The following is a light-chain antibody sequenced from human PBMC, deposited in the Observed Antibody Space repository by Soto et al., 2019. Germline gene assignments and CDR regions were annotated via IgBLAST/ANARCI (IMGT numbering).Light chain of an antibody. CDR1: SSTVGGFNV. CDR2: EGI. V-gene: IGLV2-23*01. J-gene: IGLJ1*01. Sequence: QSVLTQPASVSGSPGQSITISCTGTSSTVGGFNVVSLYQQHPGKAPKVIIYEGIKRPSGVSNRFSGSNSGSTASLTISGLQAEDEADYYCCSYVGATTSVFGTGTKVTVL. CDR3: CSYVGATTSV.